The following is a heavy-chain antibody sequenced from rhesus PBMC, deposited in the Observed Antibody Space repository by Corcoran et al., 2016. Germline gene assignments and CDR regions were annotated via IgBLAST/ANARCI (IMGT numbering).Heavy chain of an antibody. CDR3: ARDRGYSGSYYSDY. J-gene: IGHJ4*01. CDR1: GGSISSNY. D-gene: IGHD3-16*01. CDR2: ISGSGGST. V-gene: IGHV4-173*01. Sequence: QLQLQESGPGLVKPSETLSLTCAVSGGSISSNYWSWTRKPPGQGLEWIGRISGSGGSTDYNPSLKSRVTISTDTSKNQFSLKLSSVTAADTAVYYCARDRGYSGSYYSDYWGQGVLVTVSS.